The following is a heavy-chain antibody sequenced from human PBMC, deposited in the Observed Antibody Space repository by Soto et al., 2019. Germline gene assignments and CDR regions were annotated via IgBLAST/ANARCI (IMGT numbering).Heavy chain of an antibody. D-gene: IGHD6-6*01. V-gene: IGHV1-18*01. J-gene: IGHJ6*02. Sequence: ASVKVSCKASGYTFTSYGISWVRQAPGQGLEWIGWISAYNGNTNYAQKLQGRVTMTTDTSTSTAYMELRSLRSDDTAVYYCARVVGGSSSSSVDNYYDGMDVWGQGTTVPVS. CDR1: GYTFTSYG. CDR3: ARVVGGSSSSSVDNYYDGMDV. CDR2: ISAYNGNT.